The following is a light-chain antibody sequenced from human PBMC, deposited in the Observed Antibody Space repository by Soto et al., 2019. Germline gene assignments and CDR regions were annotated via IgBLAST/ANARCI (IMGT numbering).Light chain of an antibody. Sequence: ESVLTQSPGTLSLSPGERATLSCRASQSGISYLAWYQQKPGQAPRLLIYGASSRATGIPDRFSGSGSGTDFTLTISRLEPEDFAVYYCQQYGSTPLTFGGGTKVEIK. CDR1: QSGISY. CDR3: QQYGSTPLT. CDR2: GAS. V-gene: IGKV3-20*01. J-gene: IGKJ4*01.